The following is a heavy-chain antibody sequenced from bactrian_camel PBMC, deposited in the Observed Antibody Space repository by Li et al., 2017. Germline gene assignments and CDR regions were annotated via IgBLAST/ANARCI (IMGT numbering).Heavy chain of an antibody. V-gene: IGHV3S54*01. Sequence: VQLVESGGGSVQTGGSLRLSCSTSGVMYRRTCMGWFRQAPGKTREAVAAMHAGDGTTWYSDSVKGRFTISRDKAKDTMYLQMDSLKPEDTAMYYCAEELCPGFYELARLHYWGQGTQVTVS. CDR2: MHAGDGTT. J-gene: IGHJ4*01. D-gene: IGHD3*01. CDR3: AEELCPGFYELARLHY. CDR1: GVMYRRTC.